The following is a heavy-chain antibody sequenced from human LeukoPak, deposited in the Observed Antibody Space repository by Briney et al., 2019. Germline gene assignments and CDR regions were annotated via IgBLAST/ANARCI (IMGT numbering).Heavy chain of an antibody. CDR2: INPNSGGT. Sequence: ASVKVSCKASGYTFTGYYMHWVRQAPGQGLEWMGWINPNSGGTNYAQKFQGRVTMTRDTSISTAYMGLSRLRSDDTAVYYCARGGGYSGSPLHLYYYGMDVWGQGTTVTVSS. V-gene: IGHV1-2*02. CDR3: ARGGGYSGSPLHLYYYGMDV. CDR1: GYTFTGYY. D-gene: IGHD1-26*01. J-gene: IGHJ6*02.